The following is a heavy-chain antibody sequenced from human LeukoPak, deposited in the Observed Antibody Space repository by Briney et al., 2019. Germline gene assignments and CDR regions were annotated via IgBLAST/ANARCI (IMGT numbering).Heavy chain of an antibody. Sequence: AETLSLTCTVSGGSISSYYWSWIRQPPGKGLEWIGYIYYSGSTNYNPSLKSRVTISVDTSKNQFSLKLSSVTAADTAVYYCARHMGLGYSYGYPYFDYWGQGTLVTVSS. CDR2: IYYSGST. V-gene: IGHV4-59*08. CDR1: GGSISSYY. J-gene: IGHJ4*02. D-gene: IGHD5-18*01. CDR3: ARHMGLGYSYGYPYFDY.